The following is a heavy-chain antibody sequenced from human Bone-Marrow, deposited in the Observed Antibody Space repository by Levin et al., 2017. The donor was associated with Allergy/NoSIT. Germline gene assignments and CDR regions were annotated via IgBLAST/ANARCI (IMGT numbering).Heavy chain of an antibody. CDR3: AKDHLSSGTMYYFDY. Sequence: GESLKISCAASGFTFSSYAMSWVRQAPGKGLEWVSAISGSGGSTYYGDSVKGRFTISRDNSKNTLYLQMNSLRAEDTAVYYCAKDHLSSGTMYYFDYWGQGTLVTVSS. CDR1: GFTFSSYA. V-gene: IGHV3-23*01. D-gene: IGHD3-22*01. J-gene: IGHJ4*02. CDR2: ISGSGGST.